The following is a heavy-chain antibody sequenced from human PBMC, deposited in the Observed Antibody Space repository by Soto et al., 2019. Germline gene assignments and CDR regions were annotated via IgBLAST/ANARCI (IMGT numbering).Heavy chain of an antibody. Sequence: SETLSLTCTVSGGSISSGGYYWSWIRQHPGKGLEWIGYIYYSGSTYYNPSLKSRVTISVDTSKNQFSLKLSSVTAADTAVYYCARTTATTYWFDPWGQGTLVTVSS. CDR3: ARTTATTYWFDP. V-gene: IGHV4-31*03. CDR2: IYYSGST. J-gene: IGHJ5*02. CDR1: GGSISSGGYY. D-gene: IGHD4-17*01.